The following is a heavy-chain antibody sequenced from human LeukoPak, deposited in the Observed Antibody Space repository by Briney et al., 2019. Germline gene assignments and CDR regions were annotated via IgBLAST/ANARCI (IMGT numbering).Heavy chain of an antibody. Sequence: SETLTLTCTVSGGSISSGGYAWTWLRQSPGKGLEWIGYIYHSGTAFYNPSLKSRVTISVDRSDNQFSLRVNSVTAADTAVYYCAREGLINAFDVWGQGTMVTVSS. CDR1: GGSISSGGYA. CDR3: AREGLINAFDV. J-gene: IGHJ3*01. V-gene: IGHV4-30-2*06. CDR2: IYHSGTA.